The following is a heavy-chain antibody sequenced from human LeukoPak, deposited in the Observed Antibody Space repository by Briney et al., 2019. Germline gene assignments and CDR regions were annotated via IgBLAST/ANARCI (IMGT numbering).Heavy chain of an antibody. CDR2: INPNSGGT. CDR3: ARAHLIAAARYNWFDP. J-gene: IGHJ5*02. V-gene: IGHV1-2*02. CDR1: GYTFTGFY. Sequence: ASVKVSCKASGYTFTGFYMHWVRQAPGQGLEWMGWINPNSGGTNYAQKFQGRVTMTRDTSISTAYMELSRLRSDDTAVYYCARAHLIAAARYNWFDPWGQGTLVTVSS. D-gene: IGHD6-13*01.